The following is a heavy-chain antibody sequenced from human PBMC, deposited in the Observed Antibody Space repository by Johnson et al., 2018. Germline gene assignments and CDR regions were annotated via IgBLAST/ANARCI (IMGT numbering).Heavy chain of an antibody. CDR1: GFTFSTYW. V-gene: IGHV3-7*01. J-gene: IGHJ4*02. Sequence: EVQLVESGGGLVQPGGSLRLSCAASGFTFSTYWMTWVRQTPGKGLEWVANIKKDGTEKYYVDSVKGRFTISRDNAKNSLYLQMDNLRAEDTAVYYCTRDYFYFDHWGQGILVTVSS. CDR2: IKKDGTEK. D-gene: IGHD2/OR15-2a*01. CDR3: TRDYFYFDH.